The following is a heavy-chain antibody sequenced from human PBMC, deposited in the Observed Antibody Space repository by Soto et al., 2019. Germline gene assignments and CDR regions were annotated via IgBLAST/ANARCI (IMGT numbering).Heavy chain of an antibody. J-gene: IGHJ2*01. D-gene: IGHD6-13*01. CDR1: GFTFSSYA. V-gene: IGHV3-23*01. CDR3: ASKAAAGTWYFDL. Sequence: EVQLLESGEGLVQPGGSLRLSCAASGFTFSSYAMSWVRQAPGKGLEWVSAISGSGGSTYYADSVKGRFTISRDNSKNTLYLQMNSLRAEDTAVYYCASKAAAGTWYFDLWGRGTLVTVSS. CDR2: ISGSGGST.